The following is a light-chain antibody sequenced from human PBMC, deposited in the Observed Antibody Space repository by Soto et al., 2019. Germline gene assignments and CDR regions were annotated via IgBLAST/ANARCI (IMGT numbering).Light chain of an antibody. CDR3: NQYGTFQIT. CDR1: QTVATN. J-gene: IGKJ5*01. V-gene: IGKV3-15*01. CDR2: HAY. Sequence: IVMTPSPAPMSVAPGEIGPLYCRASQTVATNLAWYQQKPGQAHRLLIYHAYTRATGIKARFSGSGSGTDFTLTIRRMEPEDFAVYFCNQYGTFQITFGQGPRLEIK.